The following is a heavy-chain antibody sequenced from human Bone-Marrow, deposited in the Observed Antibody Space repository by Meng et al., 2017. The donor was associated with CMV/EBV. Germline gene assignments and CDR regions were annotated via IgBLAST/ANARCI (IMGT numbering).Heavy chain of an antibody. CDR2: IKQDGSEK. V-gene: IGHV3-7*03. CDR1: GFTFSSYW. CDR3: ARGGSGWYGGVFDY. Sequence: GGSLRLSCAASGFTFSSYWMSWVRQAPGKGLEWVANIKQDGSEKYYVDSVKGRFTISRDNAKNSLYLQMNSLRAEDTAVYYCARGGSGWYGGVFDYWGQGTLVTVSS. J-gene: IGHJ4*02. D-gene: IGHD6-19*01.